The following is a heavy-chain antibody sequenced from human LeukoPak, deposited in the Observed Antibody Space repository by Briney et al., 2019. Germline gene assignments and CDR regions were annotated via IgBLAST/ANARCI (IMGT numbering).Heavy chain of an antibody. CDR1: GGTFSSYA. J-gene: IGHJ5*02. Sequence: SVKVSRKASGGTFSSYAISWVRQAPGQGLEWMGGIIPIFGTANYAQKFQGRVTITTDESTSTAHMELSSLRSEDTAVYYCARVGSCSSTSCYKVGWFDPWGQGTLVTVSS. V-gene: IGHV1-69*05. D-gene: IGHD2-2*02. CDR3: ARVGSCSSTSCYKVGWFDP. CDR2: IIPIFGTA.